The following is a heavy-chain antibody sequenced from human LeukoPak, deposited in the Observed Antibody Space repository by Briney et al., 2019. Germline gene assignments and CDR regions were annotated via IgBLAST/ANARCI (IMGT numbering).Heavy chain of an antibody. CDR1: EFTFSSYS. J-gene: IGHJ3*02. D-gene: IGHD2-2*01. V-gene: IGHV3-48*01. Sequence: PGGSLRLSCAASEFTFSSYSMNWVRQAPGKGLEWVSYISGSSSTIYYADSVKGRFTISRDNAKNSLYLQMNSLRAEDTAVYYCARGGLVVVPAAIPAGAFDIWGQGTMVTVSS. CDR3: ARGGLVVVPAAIPAGAFDI. CDR2: ISGSSSTI.